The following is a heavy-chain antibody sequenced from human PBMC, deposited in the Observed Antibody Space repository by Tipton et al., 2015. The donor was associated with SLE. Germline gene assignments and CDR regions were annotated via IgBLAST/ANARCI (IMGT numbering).Heavy chain of an antibody. CDR3: ARAQRLVRWFDP. D-gene: IGHD6-13*01. CDR2: INHSGST. V-gene: IGHV4-34*01. J-gene: IGHJ5*02. Sequence: LRLSCAASGFTFDDYAMHWIRQPPGKGLEWIGEINHSGSTNYDPSLKSRVTISVDTSKKQFSLKVSSVTAADTAVYYCARAQRLVRWFDPWGQGTLVTVSS. CDR1: GFTFDDYA.